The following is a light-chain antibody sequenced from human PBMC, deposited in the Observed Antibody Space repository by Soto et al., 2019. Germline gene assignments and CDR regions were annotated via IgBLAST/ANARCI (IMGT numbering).Light chain of an antibody. V-gene: IGLV2-14*01. Sequence: QSALTQPASVSGSPGQSITLSCAGTSSDIGAHHFVSWYQHHPGKAPKLIIYEVTKWPSGVSTRFSGSKAGNTASLTISGLQAEDEADYYCNSYTLSRTVVFGGGTKLTVL. CDR2: EVT. CDR1: SSDIGAHHF. J-gene: IGLJ2*01. CDR3: NSYTLSRTVV.